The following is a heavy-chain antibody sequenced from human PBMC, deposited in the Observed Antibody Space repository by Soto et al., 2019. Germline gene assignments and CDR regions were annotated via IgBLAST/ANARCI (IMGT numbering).Heavy chain of an antibody. J-gene: IGHJ6*04. D-gene: IGHD2-21*02. V-gene: IGHV1-24*01. Sequence: ASVKVSCKVSGYTLTELSMHWVRQAPGKGLEWMGGFDPEDGETIYAQKFQGRVTMTEDTSTDTAYMELSSLRSEDTAVYYCATDPYCGGDCYAKYYGMDVWGKGTTVTVSS. CDR2: FDPEDGET. CDR1: GYTLTELS. CDR3: ATDPYCGGDCYAKYYGMDV.